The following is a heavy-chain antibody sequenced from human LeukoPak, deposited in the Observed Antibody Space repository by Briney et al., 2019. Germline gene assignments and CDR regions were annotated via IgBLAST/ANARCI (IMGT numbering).Heavy chain of an antibody. V-gene: IGHV3-9*01. CDR2: ISWNSGSI. J-gene: IGHJ4*02. D-gene: IGHD3-10*01. Sequence: GRSLRLAWVAAGFAWDECTLHWLRQPSRKGLEWVSGISWNSGSIGYADSVKGRFTISRDNAKNSLYLQMNSLRAEDTALYYCAKGNQLLWFGELSEDYFDYWGQGTLVTVSS. CDR1: GFAWDECT. CDR3: AKGNQLLWFGELSEDYFDY.